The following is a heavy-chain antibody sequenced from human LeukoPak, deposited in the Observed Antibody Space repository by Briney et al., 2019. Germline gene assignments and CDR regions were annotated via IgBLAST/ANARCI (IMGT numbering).Heavy chain of an antibody. V-gene: IGHV1-2*02. CDR2: INPHSGGT. J-gene: IGHJ6*03. CDR1: GYTFTDYY. D-gene: IGHD1-26*01. Sequence: ASVKVSCKASGYTFTDYYMHWVRQAPGQGLEWMGWINPHSGGTDHAQKFQGRVTMTRDTSITTAYMELSRLRSDDTAVYYCARDLWELLPSGFYYYYYMDVWGKGTTVTVSS. CDR3: ARDLWELLPSGFYYYYYMDV.